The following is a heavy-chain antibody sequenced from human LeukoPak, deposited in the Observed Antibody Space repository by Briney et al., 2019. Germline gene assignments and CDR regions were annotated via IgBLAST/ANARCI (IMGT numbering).Heavy chain of an antibody. CDR2: ISGSGGTT. CDR3: ARGYCTGNNCRPYYYYGMDV. Sequence: SGGSLRLSCAASGFTFSSYAMSWVRQAPGKGLEWVSAISGSGGTTYYADSVKGRFTISRDNSKNTLDMQMNSLRAEDTAVYYCARGYCTGNNCRPYYYYGMDVWGQGTTVTVSS. D-gene: IGHD2-8*02. V-gene: IGHV3-23*01. J-gene: IGHJ6*02. CDR1: GFTFSSYA.